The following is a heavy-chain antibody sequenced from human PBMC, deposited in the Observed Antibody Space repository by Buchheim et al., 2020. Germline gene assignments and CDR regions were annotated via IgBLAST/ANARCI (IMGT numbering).Heavy chain of an antibody. Sequence: QVQLVESGGGVVQPGRSLRLSCAASGFTFSSYGMHWVRQAPGKGLEWVAVISYDGSNKYYADSVKGRFTLSRDNSKNTLYLQMNSLRAEDTAVYYCAKIRLTYVDYYYYGMDVWGQGTT. CDR2: ISYDGSNK. J-gene: IGHJ6*02. CDR1: GFTFSSYG. D-gene: IGHD3-16*01. CDR3: AKIRLTYVDYYYYGMDV. V-gene: IGHV3-30*18.